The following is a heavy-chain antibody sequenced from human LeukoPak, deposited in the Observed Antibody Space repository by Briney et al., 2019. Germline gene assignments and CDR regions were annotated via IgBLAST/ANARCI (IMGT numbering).Heavy chain of an antibody. CDR2: IGSSGSTT. D-gene: IGHD6-19*01. J-gene: IGHJ4*02. Sequence: GGSLRLSCAASGFTFSNYGLSWVRQAPGKGLEWVSGIGSSGSTTYYADSVKGRFTISRDNSKNTLYLQMNSRRAEDTAVYYCAKLGGGVTVTGLRYFDYWGQGTLVTVSS. V-gene: IGHV3-23*01. CDR1: GFTFSNYG. CDR3: AKLGGGVTVTGLRYFDY.